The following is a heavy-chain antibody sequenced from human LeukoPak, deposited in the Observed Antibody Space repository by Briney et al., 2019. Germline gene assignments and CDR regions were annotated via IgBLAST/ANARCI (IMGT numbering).Heavy chain of an antibody. CDR2: ISAYKGNT. CDR3: ARNGVDIVLMVYAKLDDYYGMDV. CDR1: GYTFTGYY. J-gene: IGHJ6*02. V-gene: IGHV1-2*02. D-gene: IGHD2-8*01. Sequence: ASVKVSCKASGYTFTGYYMHWVRQAPGQGLEWMGWISAYKGNTNYAQKFQGKVTMTRDTSTSTVYMELSSLRSEDTAVYYCARNGVDIVLMVYAKLDDYYGMDVWGQGTTVTVSS.